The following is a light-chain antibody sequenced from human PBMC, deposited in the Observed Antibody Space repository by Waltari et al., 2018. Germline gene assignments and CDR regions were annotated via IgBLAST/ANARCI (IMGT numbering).Light chain of an antibody. CDR2: VAS. V-gene: IGKV3-20*01. CDR3: QQHGSSPYT. Sequence: EVVLTQSPGTLSLSPGERAALSCRASQSVSRNYLAWYQQKPGQAPRLLISVASSRATGIPDRFSGSGSGTDFTLTISRLEPEDFAVYYCQQHGSSPYTCGQGTKLEIK. J-gene: IGKJ2*01. CDR1: QSVSRNY.